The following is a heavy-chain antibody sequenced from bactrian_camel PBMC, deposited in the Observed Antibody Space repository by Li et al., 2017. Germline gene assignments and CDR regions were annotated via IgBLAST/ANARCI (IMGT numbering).Heavy chain of an antibody. Sequence: VQLVESGGGSVQPGGSLTLACEVSGGGVEYIAWFRQAPGKEREGVATIDKDGKTTYAESVKGRFTIPRDNAKNTLYLQMSSLKPEDTAMYYCAARDAPVYSWLSRSSWASPSQYHKWGQGTQVTVS. CDR2: IDKDGKT. V-gene: IGHV3S53*01. CDR3: AARDAPVYSWLSRSSWASPSQYHK. CDR1: GGGVEY. D-gene: IGHD1*01. J-gene: IGHJ4*01.